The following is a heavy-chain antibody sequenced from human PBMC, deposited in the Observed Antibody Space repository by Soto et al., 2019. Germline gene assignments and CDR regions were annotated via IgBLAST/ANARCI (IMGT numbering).Heavy chain of an antibody. Sequence: GSSVEVCSKASGGTFSSYAINWVRQEPGQGLEWMGGIIPIFGTANYAQKFQGRVTITADESTSTAYMELRSLRSEDTAVYYCARGRKQWLSSYGMEGWGKGSTGRVSS. CDR1: GGTFSSYA. CDR2: IIPIFGTA. CDR3: ARGRKQWLSSYGMEG. D-gene: IGHD6-19*01. J-gene: IGHJ6*01. V-gene: IGHV1-69*01.